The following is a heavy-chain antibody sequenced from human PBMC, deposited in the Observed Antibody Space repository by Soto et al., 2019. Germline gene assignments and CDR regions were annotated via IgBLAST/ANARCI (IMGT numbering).Heavy chain of an antibody. V-gene: IGHV1-3*01. Sequence: QVQLVQSGPEMKKPGASVKLSCKASGITYNTYAIHWVRQAPGQGLKWMGWINAGNGDTRISQNFQARVTLTRDTTASTVPMHLDRLHSQATGVYCCARPISGSVPWRPATLVTV. CDR1: GITYNTYA. J-gene: IGHJ5*02. CDR2: INAGNGDT. CDR3: ARPISGSVP. D-gene: IGHD6-19*01.